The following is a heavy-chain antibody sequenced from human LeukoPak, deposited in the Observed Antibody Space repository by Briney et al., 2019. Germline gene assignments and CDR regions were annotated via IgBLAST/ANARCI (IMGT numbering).Heavy chain of an antibody. CDR2: IYYSGST. D-gene: IGHD5/OR15-5a*01. CDR3: ARDGSTREFDY. Sequence: SETLSLTCTVSGGSISSDYWSWIRQPPGKGLEWIGYIYYSGSTNYNPSLKSRVTISVDTSKNQFSLKLSSVTAADTAVYYCARDGSTREFDYWGQGTLATVSS. J-gene: IGHJ4*02. V-gene: IGHV4-59*01. CDR1: GGSISSDY.